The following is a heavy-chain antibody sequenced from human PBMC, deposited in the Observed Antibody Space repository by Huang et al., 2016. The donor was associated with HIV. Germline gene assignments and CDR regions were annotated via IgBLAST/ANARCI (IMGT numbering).Heavy chain of an antibody. CDR3: ARVEINTLTGYFSSFDN. CDR2: INHSGRP. V-gene: IGHV4-34*01. CDR1: GGSFRNYF. J-gene: IGHJ4*02. D-gene: IGHD3-9*01. Sequence: QVHLQQWGAGLLKPSEALSLTCAVYGGSFRNYFWSWIRQPPGKGLEWIGEINHSGRPSYSPSLKSRVTISVDMSKNQFSLKLSSVTAADTAVYYCARVEINTLTGYFSSFDNWGQGTLVTVSS.